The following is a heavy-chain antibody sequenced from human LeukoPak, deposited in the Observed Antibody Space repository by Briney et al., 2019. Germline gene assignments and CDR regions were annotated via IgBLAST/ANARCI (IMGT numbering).Heavy chain of an antibody. CDR3: AKKSGAAFYNWFDP. CDR2: IRYDGSNK. V-gene: IGHV3-30*02. J-gene: IGHJ5*02. Sequence: PGGSLRLSCAASGFTFSSFGMHWVRQAPGKGLEWVAYIRYDGSNKKYAGSLEGRFTISRDNSKNALYLQIDSLRPEDTAVYYCAKKSGAAFYNWFDPWGQGTLVTVSS. D-gene: IGHD1-26*01. CDR1: GFTFSSFG.